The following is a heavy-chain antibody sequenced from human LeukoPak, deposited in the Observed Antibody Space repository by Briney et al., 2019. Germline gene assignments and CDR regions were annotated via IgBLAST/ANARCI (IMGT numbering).Heavy chain of an antibody. V-gene: IGHV3-30*18. D-gene: IGHD6-13*01. CDR2: ISYDGTNK. CDR3: AKDLYSSNWHYFDY. Sequence: GGSLRLSCAASGFTFSSYGMHWVRQAPGKGLEWVAVISYDGTNKYYADPVKGRFTISRDNSKNTLYLQMNSLRAEDTALYYCAKDLYSSNWHYFDYWGQGTLVTVSS. J-gene: IGHJ4*02. CDR1: GFTFSSYG.